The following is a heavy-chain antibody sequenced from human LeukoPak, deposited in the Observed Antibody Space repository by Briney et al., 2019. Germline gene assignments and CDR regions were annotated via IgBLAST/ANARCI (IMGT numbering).Heavy chain of an antibody. CDR3: AKDLSDSSDYWYGELDY. D-gene: IGHD3-22*01. V-gene: IGHV3-30*18. CDR2: ISYHGSHK. Sequence: GGSLRLSCAASGFTVSSNYMSWVRQAPGKGLEWVALISYHGSHKYYGDSVRGRFTISRDNSKNTLYLQMTSLRTEDTAMYYCAKDLSDSSDYWYGELDYWGQGILVTVSS. J-gene: IGHJ4*02. CDR1: GFTVSSNY.